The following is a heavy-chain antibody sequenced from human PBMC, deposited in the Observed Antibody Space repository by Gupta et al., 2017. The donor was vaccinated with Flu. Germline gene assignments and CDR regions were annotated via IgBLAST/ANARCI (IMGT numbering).Heavy chain of an antibody. Sequence: QVQLQESGPGLVKPSETLSLTCTVSGGSVRSGSYYWGWIRQPPGKGLEWIGNIYYSGSTNYNPSLKSRVTISVDTSKNQFSLKLSSVNAADTAVYYCASLRFLEWSHPYYFDYWGQGTLVTVSS. D-gene: IGHD3-3*01. CDR3: ASLRFLEWSHPYYFDY. V-gene: IGHV4-61*01. CDR2: IYYSGST. J-gene: IGHJ4*02. CDR1: GGSVRSGSYY.